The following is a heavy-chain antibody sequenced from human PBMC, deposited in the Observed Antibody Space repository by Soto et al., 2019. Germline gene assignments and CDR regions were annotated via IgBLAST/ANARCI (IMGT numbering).Heavy chain of an antibody. D-gene: IGHD3-16*01. CDR1: GGTFSSYA. CDR3: ARDPYVMITPATGGDAFDL. Sequence: SVKVSCKASGGTFSSYAVSWVRQAPGQGLEWMGGIIPIFGTANYAQKFQGRVTITADESTSTAYMELSSLRSEDTAVYYCARDPYVMITPATGGDAFDLWRQGTMVNVSS. J-gene: IGHJ3*01. V-gene: IGHV1-69*13. CDR2: IIPIFGTA.